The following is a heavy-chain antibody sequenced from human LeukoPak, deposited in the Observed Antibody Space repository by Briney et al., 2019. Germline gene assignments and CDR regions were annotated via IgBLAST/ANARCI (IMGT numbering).Heavy chain of an antibody. CDR1: GYTFTGYH. Sequence: ASVKLSCKASGYTFTGYHMHWVRQAPGQGLEWMGRLNPESGDTSYAQNFQGRVTITRDTCINSAYMELSRLRSDDTAMYYCAREQLTGRAFDFWGQGTVVPVFS. J-gene: IGHJ3*01. CDR2: LNPESGDT. V-gene: IGHV1-2*02. CDR3: AREQLTGRAFDF. D-gene: IGHD1-1*01.